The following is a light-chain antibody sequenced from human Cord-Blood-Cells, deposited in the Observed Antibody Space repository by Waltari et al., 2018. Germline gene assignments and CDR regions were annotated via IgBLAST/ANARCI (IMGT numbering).Light chain of an antibody. V-gene: IGLV2-14*01. CDR1: SSDVGGYNY. J-gene: IGLJ3*02. Sequence: QSALTQPASVSGSPGQSITISCTGTSSDVGGYNYVSWYQQHPGKAPKLRIFDVSNRPSVVSNPFAGSKSGNTASLTISGLQAEDEADYYCSSYTSSSTWVFGGGTKLTVL. CDR2: DVS. CDR3: SSYTSSSTWV.